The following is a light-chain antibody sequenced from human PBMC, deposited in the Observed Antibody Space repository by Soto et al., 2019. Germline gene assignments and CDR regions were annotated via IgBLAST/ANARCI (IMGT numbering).Light chain of an antibody. Sequence: QSALTQPPSVPGSPGQSVTISCSGSNTDVGSHNSVSWYKQAPGTSPKLIIFEVNNRPSGVPDRFSESKSGNTASLTISGLQPEDEADYYCSAYIASITSHVFGTGTKVTVL. CDR3: SAYIASITSHV. J-gene: IGLJ1*01. CDR1: NTDVGSHNS. CDR2: EVN. V-gene: IGLV2-18*02.